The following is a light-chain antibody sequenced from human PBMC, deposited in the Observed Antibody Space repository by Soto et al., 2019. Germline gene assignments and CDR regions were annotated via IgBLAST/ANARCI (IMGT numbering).Light chain of an antibody. CDR1: QSVRNNY. J-gene: IGKJ3*01. CDR3: QRYASPRFT. CDR2: TTS. Sequence: EIVLTQSPGTLSLSPGERATLSCRASQSVRNNYLAWYQQRPGQAPRLLIYTTSYRPTGIPDRFSGSGSGTDFTLTISRLEPEDFAVYYCQRYASPRFTFGPGTKVDIK. V-gene: IGKV3-20*01.